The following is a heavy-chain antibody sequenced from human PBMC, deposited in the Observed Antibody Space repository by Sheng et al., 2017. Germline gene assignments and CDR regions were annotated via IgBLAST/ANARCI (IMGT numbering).Heavy chain of an antibody. CDR2: ISSSGSTI. Sequence: EVQLVESGGGLVQPGGSLRLSCAASGFTFSSYEMNWVRQAPGKGLEWVSYISSSGSTIYYADSVKGRFTISRDNAKNSLYLQMNSLRAEDTAVYYCARDSELRSSGWGYWYFDLWGRGTLVT. CDR3: ARDSELRSSGWGYWYFDL. D-gene: IGHD6-19*01. CDR1: GFTFSSYE. J-gene: IGHJ2*01. V-gene: IGHV3-48*03.